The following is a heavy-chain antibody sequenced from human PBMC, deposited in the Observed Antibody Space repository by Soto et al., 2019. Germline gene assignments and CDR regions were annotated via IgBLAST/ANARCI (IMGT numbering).Heavy chain of an antibody. Sequence: ASVKVSCKASGYTFTSYSINWVRQAPGQGLQWMGWISAYNGNTNYAQKLQDRVTMTADTSTSTAYMELSSLRSEDTAVYYCATASSGWYRDFQHWGRAPWSPSPQ. CDR2: ISAYNGNT. CDR3: ATASSGWYRDFQH. D-gene: IGHD6-19*01. J-gene: IGHJ1*01. CDR1: GYTFTSYS. V-gene: IGHV1-18*01.